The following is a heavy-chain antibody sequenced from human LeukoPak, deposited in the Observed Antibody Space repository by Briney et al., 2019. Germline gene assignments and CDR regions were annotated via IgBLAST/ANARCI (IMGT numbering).Heavy chain of an antibody. D-gene: IGHD2-2*01. V-gene: IGHV5-51*01. CDR2: IYPANSDT. CDR1: GYIFTKYW. CDR3: ARPACSSTSCYLYFQY. J-gene: IGHJ1*01. Sequence: GESLKISCKASGYIFTKYWIGWVRQMPGKGLEWMAIIYPANSDTRYSPSFQGQVTISADKSISTAYLQWSSLKASDTAMYYCARPACSSTSCYLYFQYWGQGTLVTVSS.